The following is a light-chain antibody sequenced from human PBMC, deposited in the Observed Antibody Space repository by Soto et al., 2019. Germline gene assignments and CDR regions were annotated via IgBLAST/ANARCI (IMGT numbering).Light chain of an antibody. J-gene: IGKJ4*01. CDR3: QQYYRTPPT. Sequence: DIVMTQSPDSLAVSLGERATINCKSSQSVLYSSNNQNYLAWYQQKPGQPPKLLIYWASTRESGVPDRFSGSGSGTDFTLPISSLQAEDVAVYYCQQYYRTPPTFGGGTKVEIK. CDR2: WAS. CDR1: QSVLYSSNNQNY. V-gene: IGKV4-1*01.